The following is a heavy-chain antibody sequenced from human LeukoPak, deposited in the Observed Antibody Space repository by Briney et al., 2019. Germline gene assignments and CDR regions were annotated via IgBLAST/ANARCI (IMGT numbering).Heavy chain of an antibody. D-gene: IGHD6-6*01. CDR1: GFTFSNAW. J-gene: IGHJ4*02. CDR2: IKSKTDGGTT. Sequence: GGSLRLSCAASGFTFSNAWMSWVRQAPGKGLEWVGRIKSKTDGGTTDYAAPVKGRFTISRDDSKNTLYLQMNSLRAEDTAVYYCAKDSRVAALGYFDYWGQGTLVTVSS. CDR3: AKDSRVAALGYFDY. V-gene: IGHV3-15*01.